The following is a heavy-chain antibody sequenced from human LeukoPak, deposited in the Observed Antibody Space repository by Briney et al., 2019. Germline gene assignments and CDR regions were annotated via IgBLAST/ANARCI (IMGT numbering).Heavy chain of an antibody. CDR2: IIPILGIA. V-gene: IGHV1-69*04. Sequence: SVKVSCKASGGTFSSYAISWVRQAPGQGLEWMGRIIPILGIANYAQKFQGRVTITADKSTSTAYMELSSLRSEDTAVYYCARDRHCSSTSCYFRYYYYYGMDVWGQGTTVTVSS. D-gene: IGHD2-2*01. CDR3: ARDRHCSSTSCYFRYYYYYGMDV. CDR1: GGTFSSYA. J-gene: IGHJ6*02.